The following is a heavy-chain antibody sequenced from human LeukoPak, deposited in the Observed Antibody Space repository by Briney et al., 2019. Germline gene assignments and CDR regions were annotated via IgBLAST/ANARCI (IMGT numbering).Heavy chain of an antibody. J-gene: IGHJ4*02. D-gene: IGHD6-13*01. CDR2: IYHSGST. CDR1: GGSFSGYY. Sequence: SETLSLTCAVYGGSFSGYYWSWIRQPPGKGLEWIGSIYHSGSTYYNPSLKSRVTISVDTSKNQFSLKLSSVTAADTAVYYCARWAAAGRDYWGQGTLVTVSS. V-gene: IGHV4-34*01. CDR3: ARWAAAGRDY.